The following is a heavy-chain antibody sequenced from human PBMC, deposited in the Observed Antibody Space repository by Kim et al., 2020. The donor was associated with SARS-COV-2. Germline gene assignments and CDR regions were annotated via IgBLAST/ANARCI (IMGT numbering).Heavy chain of an antibody. V-gene: IGHV3-7*03. Sequence: KPDGIERFQVDSVKGRFTIPRDDTKNSLYLQMNRLGGEDTAMYYCERDYDYWGQGTLVTVSS. J-gene: IGHJ4*02. CDR3: ERDYDY. CDR2: KPDGIER.